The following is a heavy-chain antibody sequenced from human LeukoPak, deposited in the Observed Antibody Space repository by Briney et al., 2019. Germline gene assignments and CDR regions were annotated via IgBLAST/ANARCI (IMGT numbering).Heavy chain of an antibody. CDR3: ARAGDYYDSSGYLFDY. J-gene: IGHJ4*02. Sequence: GGSLRLSCAASGLTFSGYWMHWVRQAPGKGLEWVSGINWNGGSTGYADSVKGRFTISRDNAKNSLYLQMNSLRAEDTALYYCARAGDYYDSSGYLFDYWGQGTLVTVSS. D-gene: IGHD3-22*01. CDR2: INWNGGST. V-gene: IGHV3-20*04. CDR1: GLTFSGYW.